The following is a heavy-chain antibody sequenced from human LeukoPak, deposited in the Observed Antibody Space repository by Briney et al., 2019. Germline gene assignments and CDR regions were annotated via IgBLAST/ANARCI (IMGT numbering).Heavy chain of an antibody. D-gene: IGHD2-15*01. CDR3: TTAPYCSGGSCYGDYYYYGMDV. CDR1: GLTFSGSA. CDR2: IRSKANNYAT. Sequence: GGSLRLSCAASGLTFSGSAMHWVRQASGKGLEWVGRIRSKANNYATAYAASVKGRFTISRDDSKNTAYLQMNSLKTEDTAVYYCTTAPYCSGGSCYGDYYYYGMDVWGQGTTVTVSS. J-gene: IGHJ6*02. V-gene: IGHV3-73*01.